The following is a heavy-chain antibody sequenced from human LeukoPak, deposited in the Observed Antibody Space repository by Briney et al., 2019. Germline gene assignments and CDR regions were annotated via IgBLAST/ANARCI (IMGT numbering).Heavy chain of an antibody. CDR1: GFTLSNYA. D-gene: IGHD1-26*01. J-gene: IGHJ4*02. Sequence: GGSLRLSCAVSGFTLSNYAMSWVHQAPGKGLEWVSAIKASGTSTYYTDSVKGRFTISRDNSENTLCLQMNSLRAEDTAVYYCAKAVYIGNYGDYYFDYWGQGTLVTVSS. V-gene: IGHV3-23*01. CDR3: AKAVYIGNYGDYYFDY. CDR2: IKASGTST.